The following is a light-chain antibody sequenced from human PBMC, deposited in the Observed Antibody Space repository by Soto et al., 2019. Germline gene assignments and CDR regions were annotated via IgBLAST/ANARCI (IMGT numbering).Light chain of an antibody. J-gene: IGKJ3*01. CDR2: DAS. CDR3: QQSYSAFT. CDR1: QSIGTY. Sequence: IQMTQSPSSLSGSVGDRVSITCRASQSIGTYLSWYQQKSGKAPKLLIYDASTLESGVPSRFSGSGSGADFTLTIDSLDPDDFASYYSQQSYSAFTFGPGTKVEIX. V-gene: IGKV1-39*01.